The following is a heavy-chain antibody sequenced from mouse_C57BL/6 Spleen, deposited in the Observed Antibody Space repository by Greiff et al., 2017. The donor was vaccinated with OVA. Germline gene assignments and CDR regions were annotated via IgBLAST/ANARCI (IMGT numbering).Heavy chain of an antibody. CDR2: IYPGSGNT. J-gene: IGHJ4*01. V-gene: IGHV1-76*01. D-gene: IGHD2-3*01. Sequence: LVRPGASVKLSCKASGYTFTDYYINWVKQRPGQGLEWIARIYPGSGNTYYNEKFKGKATLTAEKSSSTAYMQLSSLTSEDSAVYFCANDGDAMDYWGQGTSVTVSS. CDR3: ANDGDAMDY. CDR1: GYTFTDYY.